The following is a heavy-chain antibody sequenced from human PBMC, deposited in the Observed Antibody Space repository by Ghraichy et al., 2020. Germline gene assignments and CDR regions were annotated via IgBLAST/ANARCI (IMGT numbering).Heavy chain of an antibody. D-gene: IGHD6-13*01. Sequence: SETLSLTCTVSGGSVSSGSYYWSWIRQPPGKGLEWIGYIYYTGSTKYKPSLKSRVTISLDTSKNQFSLKLSSVTAADTAVYYCARQPAAADYWGQGILVTVSS. V-gene: IGHV4-61*01. CDR1: GGSVSSGSYY. CDR2: IYYTGST. J-gene: IGHJ4*02. CDR3: ARQPAAADY.